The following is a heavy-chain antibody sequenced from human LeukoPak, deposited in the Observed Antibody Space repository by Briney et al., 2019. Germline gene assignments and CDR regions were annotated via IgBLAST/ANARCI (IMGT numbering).Heavy chain of an antibody. Sequence: PSETLSLTCAVYGGSSSGYYWSWIRQPPGKGLEWIGEINHSGSTNCNPSLKSRVTISVDTSKNQSSLKLSSVTAADTAVYYCARPNWNNWFDPWGQGTLVTVSS. CDR3: ARPNWNNWFDP. J-gene: IGHJ5*02. CDR2: INHSGST. D-gene: IGHD1-1*01. CDR1: GGSSSGYY. V-gene: IGHV4-34*01.